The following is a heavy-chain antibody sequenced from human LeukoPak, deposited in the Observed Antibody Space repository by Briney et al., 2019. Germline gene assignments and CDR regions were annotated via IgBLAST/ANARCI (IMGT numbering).Heavy chain of an antibody. D-gene: IGHD5-12*01. CDR2: ISTDAHRP. V-gene: IGHV3-23*01. CDR3: AKGHAGYFFTIDN. Sequence: GGSLRPSCVASGFTFSTYGMGWVRQAPGKGPGWVAAISTDAHRPYYADSVKGRFTISRDNSKTTLYLQMNTLRAEDTAVYYSAKGHAGYFFTIDNWGQGTLVTVSS. J-gene: IGHJ4*02. CDR1: GFTFSTYG.